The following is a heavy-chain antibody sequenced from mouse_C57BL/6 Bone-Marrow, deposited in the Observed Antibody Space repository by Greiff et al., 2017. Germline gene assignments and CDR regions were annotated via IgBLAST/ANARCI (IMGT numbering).Heavy chain of an antibody. J-gene: IGHJ2*01. CDR2: INPSNGGT. D-gene: IGHD1-1*01. CDR1: GYTFTSYW. Sequence: VQLQQPGTELVKPGASVKLSCKASGYTFTSYWMHWVKQRPGQGLEWIGNINPSNGGTNYNEKFKSKATLTVDKSSSTAYMQRSSLTSEDAAVYYCARLTTVVAGNYWGQGTTLTVSS. V-gene: IGHV1-53*01. CDR3: ARLTTVVAGNY.